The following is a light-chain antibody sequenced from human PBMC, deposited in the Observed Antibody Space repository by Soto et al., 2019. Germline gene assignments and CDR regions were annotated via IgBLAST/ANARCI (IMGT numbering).Light chain of an antibody. Sequence: APGQTATIPGERSNIASENVHCYQQKPGQAPVLVVYDDRDRPSGIPDRFSGSQSGTSATLGITXRQTGDEADYYCGTWDRSLSAFVFGTGTKVTVL. CDR1: NIASEN. J-gene: IGLJ1*01. CDR2: DDR. V-gene: IGLV3-21*02. CDR3: GTWDRSLSAFV.